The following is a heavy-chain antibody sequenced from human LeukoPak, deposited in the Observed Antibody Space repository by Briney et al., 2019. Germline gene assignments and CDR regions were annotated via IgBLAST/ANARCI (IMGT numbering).Heavy chain of an antibody. Sequence: GGSLRLSCAASGFTFISYWMTWVRQAPGKGLEWVALIKQDGSDKYYVGSVKGRFTISRDNSKNTLYLQMNSLRAEDTAVYYCAKAGHGSYYYDSSGYYVEYYFDYWGQGTLVTVSS. J-gene: IGHJ4*02. CDR2: IKQDGSDK. V-gene: IGHV3-7*03. CDR3: AKAGHGSYYYDSSGYYVEYYFDY. D-gene: IGHD3-22*01. CDR1: GFTFISYW.